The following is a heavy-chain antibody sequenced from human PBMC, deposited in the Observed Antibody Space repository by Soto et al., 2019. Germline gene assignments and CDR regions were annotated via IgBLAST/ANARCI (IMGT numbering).Heavy chain of an antibody. CDR1: GFSFNYA. Sequence: EVQLLESGGGLVQPGGSLRLSCVVSGFSFNYAIIWVRQAPGKGQEWVSGITGGGNTEYAASVKGRFTISRDKSKNTVYLQMNSLRAEDTAMYYCAKDAIYNDGLWLVSDWGQGTLVTVS. J-gene: IGHJ4*02. CDR3: AKDAIYNDGLWLVSD. V-gene: IGHV3-23*01. CDR2: ITGGGNT. D-gene: IGHD2-21*01.